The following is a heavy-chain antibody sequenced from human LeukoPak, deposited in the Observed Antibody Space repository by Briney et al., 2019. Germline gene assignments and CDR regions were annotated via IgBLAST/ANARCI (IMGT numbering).Heavy chain of an antibody. CDR2: INTDGSST. CDR1: GFTFSSYW. CDR3: ARGASGSVGKSNWFDP. D-gene: IGHD4-23*01. V-gene: IGHV3-74*01. J-gene: IGHJ5*02. Sequence: GGSLRLSCAASGFTFSSYWMYWVRQVPGKGLECVSRINTDGSSTTYGESVKGRFTMSRDNAKNTLYLQMNGLTPEDTAVYYCARGASGSVGKSNWFDPWGQGTLVTVSS.